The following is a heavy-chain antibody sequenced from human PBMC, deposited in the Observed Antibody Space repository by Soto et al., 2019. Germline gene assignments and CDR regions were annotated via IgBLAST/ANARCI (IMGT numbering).Heavy chain of an antibody. Sequence: SETLSLTCTVSGGSISSGDYYWSWIRQPPGKGLEWIGYIYYSGSTYYNPSLKSRVIISVDTSKNQFSLKLSSVTAADTAVYYCARDRIQIWLVTGMVVWGQGTTVTVSS. D-gene: IGHD5-18*01. V-gene: IGHV4-30-4*01. CDR3: ARDRIQIWLVTGMVV. CDR2: IYYSGST. CDR1: GGSISSGDYY. J-gene: IGHJ6*02.